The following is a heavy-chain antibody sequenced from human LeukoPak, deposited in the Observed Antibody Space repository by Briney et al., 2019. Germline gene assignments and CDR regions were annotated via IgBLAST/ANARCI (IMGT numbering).Heavy chain of an antibody. D-gene: IGHD3-10*01. V-gene: IGHV4-34*01. CDR2: INHSGST. CDR3: ARGSRAVRGVIID. J-gene: IGHJ4*02. CDR1: GGSFSGYY. Sequence: PSETLPLTCAVYGGSFSGYYWSWIRQPPGKGLEWIGEINHSGSTNYNPSLKSRVAISVDTSKNQFSLKLSSVTAADTAVYYCARGSRAVRGVIIDWGQGTLVTVSS.